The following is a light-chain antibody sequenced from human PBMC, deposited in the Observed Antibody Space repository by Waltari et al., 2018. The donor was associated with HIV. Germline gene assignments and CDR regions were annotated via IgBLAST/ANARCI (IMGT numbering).Light chain of an antibody. Sequence: QSVLTQPPAVSAAPGQTVTISCSGSSSTIANNYVSWYQQLPGTAPKLLIYDNNRISSGIPDRFSGSKSGTSATLAIAGLQTGDEADYYCGTWDTSLSAGVFGGGTKVTVL. CDR1: SSTIANNY. CDR2: DNN. CDR3: GTWDTSLSAGV. V-gene: IGLV1-51*01. J-gene: IGLJ2*01.